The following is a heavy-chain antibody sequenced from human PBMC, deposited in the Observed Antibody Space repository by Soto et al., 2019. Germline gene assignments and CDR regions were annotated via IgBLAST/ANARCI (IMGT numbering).Heavy chain of an antibody. J-gene: IGHJ5*02. CDR2: ISGSGGST. Sequence: GGSLRLSCAASGFTFSSYAMSWVRQAPGKGLEWVSAISGSGGSTYYADSVKGRFTISRDNSKNTLYLQMNSLRAEDTAVYYCAKGEAAPSLYYDFWSGYYKGWFDPWGQGTLVTVSS. CDR3: AKGEAAPSLYYDFWSGYYKGWFDP. CDR1: GFTFSSYA. V-gene: IGHV3-23*01. D-gene: IGHD3-3*01.